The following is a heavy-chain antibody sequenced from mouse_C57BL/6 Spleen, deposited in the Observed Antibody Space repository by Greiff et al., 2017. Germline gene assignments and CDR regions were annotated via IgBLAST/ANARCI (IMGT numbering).Heavy chain of an antibody. CDR3: ARLYDYDSYYAMDY. V-gene: IGHV5-17*01. CDR2: ISSGSSTI. D-gene: IGHD2-4*01. J-gene: IGHJ4*01. Sequence: EVQLVESGGGLVKPGGSLKLSCAASGFTFSDYGMHWVRQAPEKGLEWVAYISSGSSTIYYADTVKGRFTISRDNAKNTLFLQMTSLRSEDTAMYYCARLYDYDSYYAMDYWGQGTSVTVSS. CDR1: GFTFSDYG.